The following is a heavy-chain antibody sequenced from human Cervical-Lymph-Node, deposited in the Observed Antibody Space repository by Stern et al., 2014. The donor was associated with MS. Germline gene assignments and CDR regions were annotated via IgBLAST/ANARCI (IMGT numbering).Heavy chain of an antibody. D-gene: IGHD4-17*01. CDR2: IYHSGST. CDR3: ARSSTVTPNAFDI. V-gene: IGHV4-30-2*01. J-gene: IGHJ3*02. Sequence: QLQLQESGSGLVKPSQTLSLTCAVSGGSISSGGYSWSWIRQPPGKGLEWSGYIYHSGSTYYNPSLKSRVTISVDMSKNQFSLKLSSVTAADTAVYYCARSSTVTPNAFDIWGQGTMVTVSS. CDR1: GGSISSGGYS.